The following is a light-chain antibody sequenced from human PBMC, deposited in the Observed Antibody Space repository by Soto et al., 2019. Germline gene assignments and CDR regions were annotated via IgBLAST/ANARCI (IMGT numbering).Light chain of an antibody. J-gene: IGKJ2*01. CDR2: GAS. CDR3: HKYGSSPHT. Sequence: EIVLTQSPGTLSLSPGERATLSCRASQSVSSSYLAWYQQKPGQAPRLLIYGASSRATGIPDRFSGSGSGTDFTLTISRLEPEDSGMFYCHKYGSSPHTFGQGTKLEIK. CDR1: QSVSSSY. V-gene: IGKV3-20*01.